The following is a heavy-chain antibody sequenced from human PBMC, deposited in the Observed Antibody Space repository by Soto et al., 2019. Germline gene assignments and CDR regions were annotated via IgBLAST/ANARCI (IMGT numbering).Heavy chain of an antibody. CDR2: IDPSDSYT. V-gene: IGHV5-10-1*01. D-gene: IGHD6-13*01. J-gene: IGHJ6*02. Sequence: PGESLKIACKGSGYSFTSYWISWVRQMPGKGLEWMGRIDPSDSYTNYSPSFQGHVTISADKSISTAYLQWSSLKASDTAMYYCAGTLAAADSSYSSGMDVLGQGTTVTVS. CDR1: GYSFTSYW. CDR3: AGTLAAADSSYSSGMDV.